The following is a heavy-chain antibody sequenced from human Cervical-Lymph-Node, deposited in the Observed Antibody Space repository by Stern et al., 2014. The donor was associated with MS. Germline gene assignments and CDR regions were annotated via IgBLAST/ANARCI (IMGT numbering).Heavy chain of an antibody. J-gene: IGHJ3*02. V-gene: IGHV1-69*01. CDR3: ARRDYYDSSGYYGDAFDI. D-gene: IGHD3-22*01. CDR1: GGTFSSYA. Sequence: VQLLESGAEVKKPGSSVKVSCKASGGTFSSYAITWVRQAPGRGLEWLGAIIPMFGTTKYAQKFQGRVTIIADGSTTTAYMELSSLRSEDTAVYYCARRDYYDSSGYYGDAFDIWGQGTMVTVSS. CDR2: IIPMFGTT.